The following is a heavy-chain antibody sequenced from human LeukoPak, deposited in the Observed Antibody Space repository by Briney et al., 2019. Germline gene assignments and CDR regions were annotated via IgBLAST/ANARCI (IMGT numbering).Heavy chain of an antibody. V-gene: IGHV3-30*02. CDR1: GFTFSGYG. Sequence: GGSLRLSCAASGFTFSGYGMHWVRRAPGKGLEWVAFIRLDGSDEYYGDSVKGRFTISRDNSKNTLYLQMNSLRPEDTAVYYCARDHSQNFDYWGQGTLVTVSS. D-gene: IGHD5-18*01. CDR2: IRLDGSDE. CDR3: ARDHSQNFDY. J-gene: IGHJ4*02.